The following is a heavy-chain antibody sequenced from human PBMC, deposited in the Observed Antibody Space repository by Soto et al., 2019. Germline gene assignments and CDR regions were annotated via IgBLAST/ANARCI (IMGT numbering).Heavy chain of an antibody. D-gene: IGHD3-16*01. CDR2: INSDGSST. CDR1: GFTFSSYW. CDR3: ARVKMPGGVAP. V-gene: IGHV3-74*01. J-gene: IGHJ5*02. Sequence: GGSLRFSCGASGFTFSSYWMHWVRQAPGKGLVWVLRINSDGSSTSYAVSVKGRFTISRENAKNTLDLKMNSLRAGVTFEYDDARVKMPGGVAPGGQGSLVTGSP.